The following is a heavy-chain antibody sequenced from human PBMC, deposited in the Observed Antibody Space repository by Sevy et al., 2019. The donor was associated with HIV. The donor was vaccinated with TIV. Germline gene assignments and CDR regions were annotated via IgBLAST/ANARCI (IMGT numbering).Heavy chain of an antibody. CDR1: GFTFSNAW. CDR3: TTDGGGYNYGYSFDY. D-gene: IGHD5-18*01. CDR2: IKSKTDGGTT. V-gene: IGHV3-15*07. J-gene: IGHJ4*02. Sequence: GGCLRLSCAASGFTFSNAWMNWVRQAPGKGLEWVGRIKSKTDGGTTNYDAHVNGRFTISRDDSKNTLYLQLNSLKTKVTAVYYCTTDGGGYNYGYSFDYWGQGTLVTVSS.